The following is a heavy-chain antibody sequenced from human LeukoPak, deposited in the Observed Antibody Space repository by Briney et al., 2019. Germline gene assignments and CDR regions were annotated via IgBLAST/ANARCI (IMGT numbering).Heavy chain of an antibody. D-gene: IGHD3-22*01. CDR3: ARDSTLYYYDSSGHMGGAFDI. J-gene: IGHJ3*02. Sequence: ASVKVSCKASGYTFTSYYIHWVRQAPGEGLEWMGIINPSGGSTSYAQKFQGRVTMTTDASTSTAYMELRSLRSDDTAVYYCARDSTLYYYDSSGHMGGAFDIWGQGTMVTVSS. V-gene: IGHV1-46*01. CDR1: GYTFTSYY. CDR2: INPSGGST.